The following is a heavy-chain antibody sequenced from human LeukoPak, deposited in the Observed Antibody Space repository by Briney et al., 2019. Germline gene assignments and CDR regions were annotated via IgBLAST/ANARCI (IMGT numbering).Heavy chain of an antibody. D-gene: IGHD3-3*01. CDR3: ARYLGNYDFWSGHWYFDL. J-gene: IGHJ2*01. CDR1: GGSISSSSYY. CDR2: IYYSGST. Sequence: SETLSLTCSVSGGSISSSSYYWGWIRQPPGKGLEWIGSIYYSGSTYYNPSLKSRVTISGDTSKNQFSPKLSSVTAADTAVYYCARYLGNYDFWSGHWYFDLWGRGTLVTVSS. V-gene: IGHV4-39*01.